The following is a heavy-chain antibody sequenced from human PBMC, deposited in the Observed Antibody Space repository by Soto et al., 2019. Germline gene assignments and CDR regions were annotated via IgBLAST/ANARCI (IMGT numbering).Heavy chain of an antibody. J-gene: IGHJ4*02. CDR1: GFDFGDYY. Sequence: CTGSGFDFGDYYMSWIRQAPGKGLEWVSYIDSGDGTTYYTDSVKGRFTISRHNAKKTVYLQMSSLRVEDTALYYCVRPYYSSSWFPFDRWGQGTLVTVSS. D-gene: IGHD6-13*01. CDR2: IDSGDGTT. V-gene: IGHV3-11*01. CDR3: VRPYYSSSWFPFDR.